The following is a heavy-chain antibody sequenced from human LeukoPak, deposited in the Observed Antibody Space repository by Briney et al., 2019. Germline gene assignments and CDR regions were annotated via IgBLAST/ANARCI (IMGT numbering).Heavy chain of an antibody. V-gene: IGHV3-66*01. CDR3: ARDPPDFDI. Sequence: GGSLRLSCAASGFIVSSNYMSWVRQAPGKGREWVSVIYSGGSTYYADSVKGRFTISRDNSENKLYMQMNSLRAEDTDVYYCARDPPDFDIWGQGTMVTVSS. J-gene: IGHJ3*02. CDR1: GFIVSSNY. CDR2: IYSGGST.